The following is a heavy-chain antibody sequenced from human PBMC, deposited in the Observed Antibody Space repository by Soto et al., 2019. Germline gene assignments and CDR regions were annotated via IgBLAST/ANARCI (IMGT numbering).Heavy chain of an antibody. Sequence: EVQLLESGGGLVQPGGSLRLSCAASGFTFTTYAMNWVRQAPGKGLEWVSTVSGSGGSTYHADSVKGRFTVSRDNSKNTLYLQMISLRTEDTAVYYCAKPSPHAGSTVWGQGTTVTVSS. CDR2: VSGSGGST. CDR1: GFTFTTYA. CDR3: AKPSPHAGSTV. D-gene: IGHD2-2*01. V-gene: IGHV3-23*01. J-gene: IGHJ6*02.